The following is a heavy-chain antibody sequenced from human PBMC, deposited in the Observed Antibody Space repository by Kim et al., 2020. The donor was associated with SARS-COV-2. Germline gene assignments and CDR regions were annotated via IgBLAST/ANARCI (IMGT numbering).Heavy chain of an antibody. CDR2: ISGSGGST. CDR3: AKFTTAMVNYYYGMDV. V-gene: IGHV3-23*01. Sequence: GGSLRLSYAASGFTFSSYAMSWVRQAPGKGLEWVSAISGSGGSTYYADSVKGRFTISRDNSKNTLYLQMNSLRAEDTAVYYCAKFTTAMVNYYYGMDVWGQGTTVTVSS. J-gene: IGHJ6*02. CDR1: GFTFSSYA. D-gene: IGHD5-18*01.